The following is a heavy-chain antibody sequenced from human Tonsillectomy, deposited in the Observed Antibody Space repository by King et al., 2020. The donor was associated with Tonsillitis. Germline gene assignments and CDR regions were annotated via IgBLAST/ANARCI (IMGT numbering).Heavy chain of an antibody. D-gene: IGHD6-19*01. Sequence: VQLVESGGGLVQPGGSLRLSCAASGFTFRTYWMHWVRQVPGKGLVWVSRINIDGSSTSYADSVKGRFTISRDNAKNTLYLQMSRLRAEDTAVYYCTRSEVQWLIQDYGGQGTPVPVST. V-gene: IGHV3-74*01. CDR2: INIDGSST. CDR1: GFTFRTYW. CDR3: TRSEVQWLIQDY. J-gene: IGHJ4*02.